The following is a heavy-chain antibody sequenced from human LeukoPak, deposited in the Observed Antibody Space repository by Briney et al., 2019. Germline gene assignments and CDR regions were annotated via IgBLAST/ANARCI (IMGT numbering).Heavy chain of an antibody. CDR1: GGSFSGYY. CDR3: ARVPLWFGSPGWFDP. J-gene: IGHJ5*02. D-gene: IGHD3-10*01. Sequence: PSETLSLTCTVSGGSFSGYYWSWIRQPPGKGLEWIGYIYYSGSTNYNPSLKSRVTISIDTSKNQLSLKLSSVTAADTAVYYCARVPLWFGSPGWFDPWGQGTLVTVSS. CDR2: IYYSGST. V-gene: IGHV4-59*01.